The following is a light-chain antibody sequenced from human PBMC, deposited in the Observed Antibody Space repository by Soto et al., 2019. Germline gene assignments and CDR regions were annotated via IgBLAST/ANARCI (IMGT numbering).Light chain of an antibody. CDR2: GAS. CDR1: QSVRSN. V-gene: IGKV3-15*01. CDR3: QEYINWPSLT. J-gene: IGKJ4*01. Sequence: EIVLTQSPATLSVSPWERATLSCRASQSVRSNLAWYQQKPGQGPRLLIFGASTRATNIPARFSGSGSGTEFTLTISSLQSEDFAVYYCQEYINWPSLTFGGGTRWIS.